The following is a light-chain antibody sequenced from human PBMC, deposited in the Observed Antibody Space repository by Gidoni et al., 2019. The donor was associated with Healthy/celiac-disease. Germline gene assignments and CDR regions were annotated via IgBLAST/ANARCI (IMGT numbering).Light chain of an antibody. CDR1: KGISSW. CDR3: QQYNSYSGT. Sequence: DIQMTQSPYTLSASVGDRVTITCRASKGISSWLAWYQQKPGKAPKLLIYKASSLESGVPSRFSGSGSGTEFTLTISSLQPDDFSTYYCQQYNSYSGTFGQGTKVEIK. J-gene: IGKJ1*01. CDR2: KAS. V-gene: IGKV1-5*03.